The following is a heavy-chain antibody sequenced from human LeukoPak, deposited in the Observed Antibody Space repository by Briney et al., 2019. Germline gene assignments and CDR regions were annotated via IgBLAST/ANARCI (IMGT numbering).Heavy chain of an antibody. CDR2: ISWNSGTI. Sequence: GGSLRLSCAASGFTFDDYVMNWVRQAPGKGLEWVSGISWNSGTIGYADSVKGRFTISRDNAKNSLYLQMDSLRAEDTALYYCVKGAAYHLGDAFDIWGQGTMVTVSS. V-gene: IGHV3-9*01. CDR1: GFTFDDYV. J-gene: IGHJ3*02. D-gene: IGHD2-15*01. CDR3: VKGAAYHLGDAFDI.